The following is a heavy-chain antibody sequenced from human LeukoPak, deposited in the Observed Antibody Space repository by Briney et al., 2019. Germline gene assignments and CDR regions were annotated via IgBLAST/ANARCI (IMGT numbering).Heavy chain of an antibody. D-gene: IGHD6-19*01. CDR2: LSSSGDTT. J-gene: IGHJ4*02. CDR1: GFTFRRYA. Sequence: GGSLRLSCAASGFTFRRYAMTWVRQAPGKGLEWVSVLSSSGDTTFYADSVKGRFTISRDNSKNTRYLQMNSLRAEDTAVYYCANFNGTSGWYSYFDYWGQGTLVTVSS. CDR3: ANFNGTSGWYSYFDY. V-gene: IGHV3-23*01.